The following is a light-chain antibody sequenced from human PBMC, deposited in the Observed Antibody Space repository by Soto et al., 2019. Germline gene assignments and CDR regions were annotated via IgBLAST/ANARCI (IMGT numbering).Light chain of an antibody. CDR3: QQYGSSPFT. CDR1: QSVSSSY. V-gene: IGKV3-20*01. J-gene: IGKJ5*01. Sequence: EIVFTQSPGTLSLSPGERATLSCRASQSVSSSYLAWYQQKPGQSPRLLIYGSSSRATGIPDRFSGSGSGTDFTLTISRLEPEDFAVYYCQQYGSSPFTFGGGTRLEIK. CDR2: GSS.